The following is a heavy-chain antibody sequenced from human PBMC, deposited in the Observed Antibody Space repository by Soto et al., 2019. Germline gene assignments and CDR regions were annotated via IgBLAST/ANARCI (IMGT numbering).Heavy chain of an antibody. V-gene: IGHV3-49*03. D-gene: IGHD6-6*01. Sequence: GGSLRLSCTASGFTFGGYAMGWIRQAPGKGLEWVAFIRGRAYSATTEYAASVKGRFTISRDDSKSIAYLQMNSLKTEDTAVYYCTRAAHPQWEISHYYFDSWRPGTLVTVSS. CDR1: GFTFGGYA. CDR3: TRAAHPQWEISHYYFDS. CDR2: IRGRAYSATT. J-gene: IGHJ4*02.